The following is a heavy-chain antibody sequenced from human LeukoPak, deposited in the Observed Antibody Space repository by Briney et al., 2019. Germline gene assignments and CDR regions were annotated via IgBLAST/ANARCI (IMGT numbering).Heavy chain of an antibody. J-gene: IGHJ4*02. D-gene: IGHD6-13*01. CDR3: ARSGGSSWYFDY. Sequence: PGGSLRLSCAASGFTFSSYAMHWVRQAPGKGLEWVAVISYDGSNKYYADSAKGRFTISRDNSKNTLYLQMNSLRAEDTAVYYCARSGGSSWYFDYWGQGTLVTVSS. V-gene: IGHV3-30-3*01. CDR1: GFTFSSYA. CDR2: ISYDGSNK.